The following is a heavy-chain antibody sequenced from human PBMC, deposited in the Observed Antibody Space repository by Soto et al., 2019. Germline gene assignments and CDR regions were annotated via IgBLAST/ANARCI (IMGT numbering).Heavy chain of an antibody. V-gene: IGHV3-15*01. CDR2: IRSNIDGATT. J-gene: IGHJ3*01. D-gene: IGHD3-16*01. CDR3: TTDWGSGTHYARAFDV. CDR1: GFAFKYAR. Sequence: GGSLRLSCAASGFAFKYARMTWVRQAPGKGLEWVGHIRSNIDGATTAYAAPVKGRFTISRDESKNTVDLQMNSLITEDTAVYYCTTDWGSGTHYARAFDVWGQGTMVTVSS.